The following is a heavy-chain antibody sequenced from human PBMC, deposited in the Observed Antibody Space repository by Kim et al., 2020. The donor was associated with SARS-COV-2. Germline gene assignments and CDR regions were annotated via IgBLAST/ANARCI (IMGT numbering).Heavy chain of an antibody. D-gene: IGHD3-3*01. CDR1: GFTFNKYA. CDR2: MGGGVDDR. J-gene: IGHJ3*02. V-gene: IGHV3-23*01. CDR3: AKDFISMNGVYDPFDI. Sequence: GGSLRLSCAASGFTFNKYAMSWVRQAPGKGLEWVSTMGGGVDDRYYAGSVKGRFSISRDNSKNTLYLEMHSLRAEDTVIYYCAKDFISMNGVYDPFDIWCQGTMNTVSS.